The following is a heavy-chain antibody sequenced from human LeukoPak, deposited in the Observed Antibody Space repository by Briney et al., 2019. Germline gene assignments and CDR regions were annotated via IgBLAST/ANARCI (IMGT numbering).Heavy chain of an antibody. J-gene: IGHJ4*02. CDR2: ISYDGSNK. Sequence: GGSLRLSCAASGFTFSSYAMHWVRQAPGKGLEWVAVISYDGSNKYYADSVKGRFTISRDNSKNTLYLQMNSLRAEDTAVYYCARAGRRDGYNGLFDYWGQGTLVTVPS. V-gene: IGHV3-30-3*01. D-gene: IGHD5-24*01. CDR1: GFTFSSYA. CDR3: ARAGRRDGYNGLFDY.